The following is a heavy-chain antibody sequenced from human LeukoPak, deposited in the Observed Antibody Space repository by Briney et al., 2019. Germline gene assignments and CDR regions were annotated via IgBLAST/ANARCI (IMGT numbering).Heavy chain of an antibody. CDR3: ANTVTTLWYFDL. V-gene: IGHV3-48*04. Sequence: PGGSLRLSCAASGFTFSSYSMSWVRRAPGKGLEWVSYIVSSSTTIYYADSVKGRFTISRDNAKNSLYLQMNSLRAEDTAVYYCANTVTTLWYFDLWGRGTLVTVSS. D-gene: IGHD4-17*01. CDR2: IVSSSTTI. J-gene: IGHJ2*01. CDR1: GFTFSSYS.